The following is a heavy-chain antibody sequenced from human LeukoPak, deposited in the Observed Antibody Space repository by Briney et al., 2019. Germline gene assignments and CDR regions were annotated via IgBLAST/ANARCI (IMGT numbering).Heavy chain of an antibody. CDR3: AKDPGFGIAAGTTFDY. CDR2: ISYDGSNK. CDR1: GFTFSSYG. D-gene: IGHD6-13*01. V-gene: IGHV3-30*18. J-gene: IGHJ4*02. Sequence: SGGSLRLSCAASGFTFSSYGMHWVRQAPGKGLEWVAVISYDGSNKYYADSVKGRFTISRDNSKNTLYLQMNSLRAEDTAVYYCAKDPGFGIAAGTTFDYWGQGTLVTVSS.